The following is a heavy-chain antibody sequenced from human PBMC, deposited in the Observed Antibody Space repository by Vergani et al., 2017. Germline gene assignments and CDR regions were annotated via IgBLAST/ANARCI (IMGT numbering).Heavy chain of an antibody. CDR1: GGSISSGSYY. D-gene: IGHD5-24*01. CDR2: IYTSGST. V-gene: IGHV4-61*02. J-gene: IGHJ4*02. CDR3: ARGRWLQSLDY. Sequence: QVQLRESGPGLVKPSQTLSLTCTVSGGSISSGSYYWSWIRQPAGKGLEWIGRIYTSGSTNYNPSLKSRVTISVDTSKNQFSLKLSSVTAADTAVYYCARGRWLQSLDYWGQGTLVTVSS.